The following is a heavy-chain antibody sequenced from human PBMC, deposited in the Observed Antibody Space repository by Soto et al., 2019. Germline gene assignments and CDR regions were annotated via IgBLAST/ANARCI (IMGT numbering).Heavy chain of an antibody. D-gene: IGHD3-16*02. CDR2: ISWNSGSI. CDR3: AKDMGAGYYDYIWGSYRYNLHAFDI. CDR1: GFTFDDYA. J-gene: IGHJ3*02. Sequence: EVQLVESGGGLVQPGRSLRLSCAASGFTFDDYAMHWVRQAPGKGLEWVSGISWNSGSIGYADSVKGRFTISRDNAKNSLYLQMNSLRAEDTALYYCAKDMGAGYYDYIWGSYRYNLHAFDIWGHGTMVTVSS. V-gene: IGHV3-9*01.